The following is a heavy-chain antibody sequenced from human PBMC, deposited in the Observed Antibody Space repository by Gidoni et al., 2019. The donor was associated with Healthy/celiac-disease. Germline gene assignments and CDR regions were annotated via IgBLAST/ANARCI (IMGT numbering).Heavy chain of an antibody. D-gene: IGHD6-13*01. V-gene: IGHV4-38-2*01. Sequence: QVQLQESGPGLVKPSETLSLTCAVSGYSISSGYYWGWIRQPPGKGLEWIGSIYHSGSTYYNPSLKSRVTISVDTSKNQFSLKLSSVTAADTAVYYCAITYSSSWLSWFDPWGQGTLVTVSS. CDR1: GYSISSGYY. CDR3: AITYSSSWLSWFDP. CDR2: IYHSGST. J-gene: IGHJ5*02.